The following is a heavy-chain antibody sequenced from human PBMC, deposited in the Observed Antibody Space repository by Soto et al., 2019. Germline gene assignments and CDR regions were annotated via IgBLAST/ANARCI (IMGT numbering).Heavy chain of an antibody. J-gene: IGHJ4*02. CDR3: ARGSGSSWFDY. D-gene: IGHD6-25*01. Sequence: GASVKVSCKASGYSFIGYYMHWVRQAPGQGLEWMGWINPKSGVTNYAQKFQGRVTMTRDTSISTAYMELTTLTLDDTAVYYCARGSGSSWFDYWGQGIRVTVSS. CDR2: INPKSGVT. CDR1: GYSFIGYY. V-gene: IGHV1-2*02.